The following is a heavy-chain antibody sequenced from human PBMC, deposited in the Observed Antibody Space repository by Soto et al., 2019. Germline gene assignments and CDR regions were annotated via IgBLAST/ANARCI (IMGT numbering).Heavy chain of an antibody. CDR1: GFTFSSYS. CDR2: ISSSSSYI. Sequence: GGSLRLSCAASGFTFSSYSMNWVRQAPGKGLEWVSSISSSSSYIYYADSVKGRFTISRDNAKNSLYLQMNSLRAEDTAVYYCARGQGIAAAGTKDYYYYGMDVWGQGTTVTVSS. CDR3: ARGQGIAAAGTKDYYYYGMDV. J-gene: IGHJ6*02. D-gene: IGHD6-13*01. V-gene: IGHV3-21*01.